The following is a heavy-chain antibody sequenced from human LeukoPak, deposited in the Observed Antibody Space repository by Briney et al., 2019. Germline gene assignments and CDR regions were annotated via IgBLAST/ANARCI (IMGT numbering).Heavy chain of an antibody. D-gene: IGHD3-22*01. J-gene: IGHJ4*02. Sequence: GASVKVSCKVSGYTLTELAMHWVRQAPGKGLEWMGGFDPEDGETIYAQKFQGRVTMTEDPSTDTAYMELSSLRSEDTAVYYCATDIVYYDSSGYWYWGQGTLVTVSS. CDR1: GYTLTELA. CDR2: FDPEDGET. V-gene: IGHV1-24*01. CDR3: ATDIVYYDSSGYWY.